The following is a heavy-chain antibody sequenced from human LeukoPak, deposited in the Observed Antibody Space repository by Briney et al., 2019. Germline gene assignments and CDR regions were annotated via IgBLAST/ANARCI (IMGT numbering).Heavy chain of an antibody. CDR1: GFTFSSYA. CDR2: ISGSGDST. D-gene: IGHD3-16*01. J-gene: IGHJ6*03. CDR3: AKEGPVRFYYYYYMDV. Sequence: GGSLRLSCAASGFTFSSYAMSWVRQAPGRGLEWVSAISGSGDSTYYADSVKGRFTISRDNSKNTLYLQMNSLRAEDTAVYYCAKEGPVRFYYYYYMDVWGKGTTVTVSS. V-gene: IGHV3-23*01.